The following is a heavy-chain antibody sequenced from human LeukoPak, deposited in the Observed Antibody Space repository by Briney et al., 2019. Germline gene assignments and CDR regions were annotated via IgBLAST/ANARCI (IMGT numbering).Heavy chain of an antibody. Sequence: GGSLRLSCAASGFTFSSYWMSWVRQAPGKGLEWVANIKQDGSEKYYVDSVKGRFTISRDNAKNSLYLQMNSLRAEDTAVYYCARDSDGGSHIVDYWGQGTPVTVSS. CDR1: GFTFSSYW. V-gene: IGHV3-7*03. J-gene: IGHJ4*02. D-gene: IGHD2-15*01. CDR2: IKQDGSEK. CDR3: ARDSDGGSHIVDY.